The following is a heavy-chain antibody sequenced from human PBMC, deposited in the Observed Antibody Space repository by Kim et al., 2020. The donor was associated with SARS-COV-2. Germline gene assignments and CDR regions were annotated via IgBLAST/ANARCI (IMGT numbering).Heavy chain of an antibody. CDR1: GFTFSTSG. CDR2: ISYDGSKK. V-gene: IGHV3-33*05. CDR3: ATSSRETAMVPSFYYGL. J-gene: IGHJ6*01. D-gene: IGHD5-18*01. Sequence: GGSLRLSCAASGFTFSTSGMHWVRQAPGKGLEWVAIISYDGSKKYFADSVKGRFTISRDNSENTLSLLMNSLRADDTAVYYCATSSRETAMVPSFYYGL.